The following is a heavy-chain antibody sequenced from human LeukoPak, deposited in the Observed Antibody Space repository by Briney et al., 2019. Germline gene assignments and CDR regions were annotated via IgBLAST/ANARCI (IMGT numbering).Heavy chain of an antibody. D-gene: IGHD4-23*01. Sequence: SVKVSCKASGGTFSSYAISWVRQAPGQGLEWMGGIIPIFGTANYAQKLQGRVTITTDESTSTAYMELSRLRLDDTAVYYCARGLYYGGNQRAHDAFDIWGQGTLVTVSS. CDR3: ARGLYYGGNQRAHDAFDI. V-gene: IGHV1-69*05. CDR2: IIPIFGTA. CDR1: GGTFSSYA. J-gene: IGHJ3*02.